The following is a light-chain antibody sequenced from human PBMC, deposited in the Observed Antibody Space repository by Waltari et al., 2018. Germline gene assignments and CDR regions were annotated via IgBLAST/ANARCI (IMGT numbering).Light chain of an antibody. Sequence: QLTQSPSSLSASVGDEITITCQASQAIYDFLSWHQQKPGQAPRLLIYHAANLETGVPSRFSGSGYGTQFSLTISGLLPEDFATYYCLQFDTAWLSFGGGTKVEIK. J-gene: IGKJ4*01. V-gene: IGKV1-33*01. CDR3: LQFDTAWLS. CDR1: QAIYDF. CDR2: HAA.